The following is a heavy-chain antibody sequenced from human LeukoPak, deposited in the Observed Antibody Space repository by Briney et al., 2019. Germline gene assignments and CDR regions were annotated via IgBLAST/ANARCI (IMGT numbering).Heavy chain of an antibody. Sequence: GGSLRLSCAASGFTFSSYGMHWVRQAPGKGLEWVAVISYDGSNKYYADSVKGRFTVSRDNSKNTLYLQMDSLRVEDTAVYYCARDRGSDDPIDYWGQGTLVAVSS. D-gene: IGHD2-15*01. CDR1: GFTFSSYG. V-gene: IGHV3-30*03. CDR3: ARDRGSDDPIDY. CDR2: ISYDGSNK. J-gene: IGHJ4*02.